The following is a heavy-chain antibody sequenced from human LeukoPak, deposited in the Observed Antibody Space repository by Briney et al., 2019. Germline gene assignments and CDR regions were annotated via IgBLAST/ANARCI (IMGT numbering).Heavy chain of an antibody. J-gene: IGHJ4*02. V-gene: IGHV1-2*02. CDR1: GYIFTDYY. CDR3: ARVAGVMVQTYYFDY. Sequence: GASVKVSCRASGYIFTDYYIHWLRQAPGQGLEWMGWINPNSGGTDYAQKFQGRVTMTRDTSISTAYMELTRLRSDGPAVYYCARVAGVMVQTYYFDYWGQGTLVTVSS. CDR2: INPNSGGT. D-gene: IGHD3-16*01.